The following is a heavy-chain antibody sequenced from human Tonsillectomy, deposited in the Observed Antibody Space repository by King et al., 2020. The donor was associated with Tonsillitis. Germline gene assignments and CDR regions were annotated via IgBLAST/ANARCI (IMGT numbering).Heavy chain of an antibody. CDR2: IWYDGSNK. CDR3: ARGTVAGTRDNWFDP. V-gene: IGHV3-33*01. CDR1: GFTFSSYG. J-gene: IGHJ5*02. Sequence: VQLVESGGGVVQPGRSLRLSCAASGFTFSSYGMHWVRQAPGKGLEWVAVIWYDGSNKYYADSVKGRFTISRDNSKNTLYLQMNSLRAEGTAGYYCARGTVAGTRDNWFDPWGQGTLVTVSS. D-gene: IGHD6-19*01.